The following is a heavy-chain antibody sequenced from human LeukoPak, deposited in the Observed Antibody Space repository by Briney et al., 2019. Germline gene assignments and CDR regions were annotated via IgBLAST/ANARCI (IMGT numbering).Heavy chain of an antibody. CDR3: ARVDVFGVVSSDYYYYYMDV. J-gene: IGHJ6*03. Sequence: SQTLSLTCTVSGGSISSGDYYWSWIRQPPGKGLEWIGYIYYSGSTYYNPSLKSRVTISVDTSKNQFSLKLSYVTAADTAVYYCARVDVFGVVSSDYYYYYMDVWGKGTTVTVSS. V-gene: IGHV4-30-4*08. CDR2: IYYSGST. D-gene: IGHD3-3*01. CDR1: GGSISSGDYY.